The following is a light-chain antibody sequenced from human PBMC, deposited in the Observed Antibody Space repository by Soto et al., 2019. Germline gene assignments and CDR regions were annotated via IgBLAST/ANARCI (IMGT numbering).Light chain of an antibody. Sequence: QSVLTQPPSPSGTPGQRVTISCSGSNSNIGSNTVSWYQQLPGTAPKLLIYSNNQRPSGVPNRFSGSKSGTSASLAISGLQSEDEADYYCAAWDDSLNGGVFGGGTKLTVL. CDR1: NSNIGSNT. CDR3: AAWDDSLNGGV. V-gene: IGLV1-44*01. J-gene: IGLJ3*02. CDR2: SNN.